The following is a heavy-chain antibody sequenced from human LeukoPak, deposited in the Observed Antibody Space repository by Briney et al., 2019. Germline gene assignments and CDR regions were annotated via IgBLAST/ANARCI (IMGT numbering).Heavy chain of an antibody. Sequence: GGSLRLSCAASGFTFSSYAMHWVRQAPGKGLEWVAVISYDGSNKYYADSVKGRFTISRVNSKNTLFLQMNSLSAEDTAVYYCTRLALVTTSGAFSDYWGQGTLVTVSS. J-gene: IGHJ4*02. CDR2: ISYDGSNK. V-gene: IGHV3-30*04. D-gene: IGHD4-17*01. CDR1: GFTFSSYA. CDR3: TRLALVTTSGAFSDY.